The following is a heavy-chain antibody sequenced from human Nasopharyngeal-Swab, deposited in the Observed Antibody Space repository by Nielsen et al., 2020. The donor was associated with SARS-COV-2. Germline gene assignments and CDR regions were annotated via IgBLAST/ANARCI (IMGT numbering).Heavy chain of an antibody. D-gene: IGHD2-15*01. Sequence: GESLKISCAASGFTLSSYCMTWVRQAPGKGLEWVSSIGGSGDSTFYADSVKGRFTISRDRSKNTLYLQMNSLRVEDTAVYYCATPGTRCSGDTCNMWVFDYWGQGTLVTVSS. CDR3: ATPGTRCSGDTCNMWVFDY. V-gene: IGHV3-23*01. CDR2: IGGSGDST. J-gene: IGHJ4*02. CDR1: GFTLSSYC.